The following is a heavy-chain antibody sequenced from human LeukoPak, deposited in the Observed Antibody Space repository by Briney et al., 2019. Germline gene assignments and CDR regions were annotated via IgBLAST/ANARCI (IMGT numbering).Heavy chain of an antibody. V-gene: IGHV4-34*01. Sequence: SETLSLTCAVYGASFSGYYWNWIRQPPGKGLEWIGEINHSGSTNYNPSLKSRVTTSVDTSKNQFSLRLSSVTAADTAVYYCARGPWFYGSGSYYNYWGQGTLVTVSS. D-gene: IGHD3-10*01. J-gene: IGHJ4*02. CDR3: ARGPWFYGSGSYYNY. CDR2: INHSGST. CDR1: GASFSGYY.